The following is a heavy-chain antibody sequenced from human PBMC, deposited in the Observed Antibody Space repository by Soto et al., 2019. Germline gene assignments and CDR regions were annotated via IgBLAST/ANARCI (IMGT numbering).Heavy chain of an antibody. V-gene: IGHV1-69*06. CDR1: GGTLRSHA. CDR3: AGRCDSTTCLGHFDY. J-gene: IGHJ4*02. Sequence: QVQLVQSGAEVKKPGSSVRVSCKASGGTLRSHAINWVRQAPGQGLEWMGGIIPIFGSPNYAQKFQGRVTITADKSTSTAYMELTSLRSEDTAVYYCAGRCDSTTCLGHFDYWGQGTLVTVAS. CDR2: IIPIFGSP. D-gene: IGHD2-2*01.